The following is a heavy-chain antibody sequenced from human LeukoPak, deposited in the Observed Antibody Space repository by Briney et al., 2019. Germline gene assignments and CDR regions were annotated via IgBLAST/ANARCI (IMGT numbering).Heavy chain of an antibody. J-gene: IGHJ6*03. V-gene: IGHV4-59*01. CDR1: GGSISSYY. CDR3: ARVRLTTVSTYDYYYMDV. D-gene: IGHD4-11*01. CDR2: IYYSGST. Sequence: SETLSLTCTVSGGSISSYYWSWIRQPPGKGLEWIGYIYYSGSTNYNPSLTSRVTISLDKSKNQFSLKLSSVTAADTALYYCARVRLTTVSTYDYYYMDVWGRGTTVTVSS.